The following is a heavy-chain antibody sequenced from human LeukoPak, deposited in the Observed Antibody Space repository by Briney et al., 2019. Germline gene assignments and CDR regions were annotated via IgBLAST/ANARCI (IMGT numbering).Heavy chain of an antibody. J-gene: IGHJ3*02. V-gene: IGHV4-38-2*02. CDR3: AREGGGYCSGGGCYSGASDI. Sequence: SETLSLTCTVSGYSISSGYYWGWIRQPPGKGLEWIGSFYHSGNTYYNPSLKSRVTISVDTSKNQFSLKLSSVTAADTAVYYCAREGGGYCSGGGCYSGASDIWGQGTMVTVSS. CDR1: GYSISSGYY. D-gene: IGHD2-15*01. CDR2: FYHSGNT.